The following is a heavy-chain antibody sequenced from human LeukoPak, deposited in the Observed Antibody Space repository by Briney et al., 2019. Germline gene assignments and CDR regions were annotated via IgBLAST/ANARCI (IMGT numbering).Heavy chain of an antibody. CDR1: GYTFTSYG. V-gene: IGHV1-18*01. CDR2: ISAYNGNT. Sequence: ASVKVSCKASGYTFTSYGISWVRQAPGQGLEWMGWISAYNGNTNYAQKLQGRVTMTTDTSTSTAYTELRSLRSDDTAVYYCARERGYSSSWYFPFDYWGQGTLVTVSS. J-gene: IGHJ4*02. D-gene: IGHD6-13*01. CDR3: ARERGYSSSWYFPFDY.